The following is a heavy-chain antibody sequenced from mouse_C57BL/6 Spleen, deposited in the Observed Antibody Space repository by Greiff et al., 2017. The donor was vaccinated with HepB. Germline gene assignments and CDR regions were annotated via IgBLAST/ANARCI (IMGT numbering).Heavy chain of an antibody. V-gene: IGHV3-6*01. J-gene: IGHJ2*01. Sequence: DVQLQESGPGLVKPSQSLSLTCSVTGYSITSGYYWNWIRQFPGNKLEWMGYISYDGSNNYNPSLKNRISITRDTSKNQFFLKLNSVTTEDTATYYCARVGGGYYFDYWGQGTTLTVSS. CDR3: ARVGGGYYFDY. CDR1: GYSITSGYY. CDR2: ISYDGSN. D-gene: IGHD4-1*01.